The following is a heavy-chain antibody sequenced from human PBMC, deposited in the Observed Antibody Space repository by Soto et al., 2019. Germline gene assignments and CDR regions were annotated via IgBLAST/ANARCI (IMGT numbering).Heavy chain of an antibody. CDR2: INAGNGNT. D-gene: IGHD2-15*01. CDR3: ARVDIFKGWFDP. J-gene: IGHJ5*02. V-gene: IGHV1-3*01. Sequence: VASVKVSCKASGYTFTSYAMHWVRQAPGQRLEWMGWINAGNGNTKYSQKFQGRVTITRDTSASTAYMELSSLRSEDTAVYYCARVDIFKGWFDPWGQGTLVTVSS. CDR1: GYTFTSYA.